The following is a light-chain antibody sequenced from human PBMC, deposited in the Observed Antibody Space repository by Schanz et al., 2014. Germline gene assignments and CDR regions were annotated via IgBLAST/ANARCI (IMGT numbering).Light chain of an antibody. CDR1: SSDVGGYKS. V-gene: IGLV2-8*01. J-gene: IGLJ2*01. CDR3: CLYAGSYVL. CDR2: DVS. Sequence: QSALTQPPSASGSPGQSVTISCTGTSSDVGGYKSVSWYQHHPGKAPKLIIYDVSKRPSGVSDRFSGSNSGNAASLTVSGLQAEDEADYYCCLYAGSYVLFGGGTKVTVL.